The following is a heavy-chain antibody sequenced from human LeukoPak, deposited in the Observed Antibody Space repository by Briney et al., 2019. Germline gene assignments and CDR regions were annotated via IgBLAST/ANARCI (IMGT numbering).Heavy chain of an antibody. J-gene: IGHJ5*02. CDR1: GGSISSGSYY. V-gene: IGHV4-61*02. CDR2: IYTSGST. D-gene: IGHD6-19*01. Sequence: PSETLSLTCTVSGGSISSGSYYWSWIRQPAGKGLDRIGRIYTSGSTNYNPSLKSRVTISVDTSKNQFSLQLSSVTAADTAVYYCARIPKPCKAVAGMVHDWFDPWGQGTLVTVSS. CDR3: ARIPKPCKAVAGMVHDWFDP.